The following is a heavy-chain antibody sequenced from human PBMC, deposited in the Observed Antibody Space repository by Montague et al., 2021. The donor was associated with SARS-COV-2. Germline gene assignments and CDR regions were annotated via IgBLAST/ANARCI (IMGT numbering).Heavy chain of an antibody. CDR1: GASISSSNW. CDR3: AGSSIAGGQHWFGP. J-gene: IGHJ5*02. CDR2: IFHSGNT. Sequence: SETLSLTCAVSGASISSSNWWSWVRQPPGKGLEWIGEIFHSGNTNYNPSLKSRVTISIDKSKNQFSLKLRSVTAADTAIYFCAGSSIAGGQHWFGPWGQGSLVTVSS. D-gene: IGHD6-6*01. V-gene: IGHV4-4*02.